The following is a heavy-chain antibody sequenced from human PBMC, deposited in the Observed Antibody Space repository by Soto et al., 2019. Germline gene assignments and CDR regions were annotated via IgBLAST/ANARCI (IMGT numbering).Heavy chain of an antibody. Sequence: GGSLRLSCAASGFTFTIYAMTWVRQAPGRGLEWVSSISGSGGSTYYADSVKGRFTISRDNSKSTLYLQMNSLRAEDTAVYYCTSLFGVVMTGGWFDPWGQGTLVTVSS. CDR3: TSLFGVVMTGGWFDP. CDR2: ISGSGGST. V-gene: IGHV3-23*01. D-gene: IGHD3-3*01. J-gene: IGHJ5*02. CDR1: GFTFTIYA.